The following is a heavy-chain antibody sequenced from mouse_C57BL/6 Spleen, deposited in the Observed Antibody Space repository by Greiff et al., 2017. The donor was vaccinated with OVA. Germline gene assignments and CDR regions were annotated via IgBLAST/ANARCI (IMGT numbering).Heavy chain of an antibody. J-gene: IGHJ2*01. V-gene: IGHV3-6*01. CDR3: AREGDRFDY. CDR2: ISYDGSN. Sequence: QLQESGPGLVKPSQSLSLTCSVTGYSITSGYYWNWIRQFPGNKLEWMGYISYDGSNNYNPSLKNRISITRDTSKNQFFLKLNSVTTEDTATYYCAREGDRFDYWGQGTTLTVSS. CDR1: GYSITSGYY.